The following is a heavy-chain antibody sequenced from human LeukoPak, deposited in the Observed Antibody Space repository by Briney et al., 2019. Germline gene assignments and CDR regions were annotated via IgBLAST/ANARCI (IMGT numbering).Heavy chain of an antibody. CDR1: GFTVSSNE. CDR2: ISGSGGNI. V-gene: IGHV3-23*01. D-gene: IGHD6-19*01. CDR3: AKEKIAGWYYFDY. J-gene: IGHJ4*02. Sequence: PGGSLRLSCAASGFTVSSNEMSWVRQAPGKGLEWVSGISGSGGNIYYPDSVKGRFTISRDNSKSTLFLQMNSLSDEDTAIYYCAKEKIAGWYYFDYWGQGTLVTVSS.